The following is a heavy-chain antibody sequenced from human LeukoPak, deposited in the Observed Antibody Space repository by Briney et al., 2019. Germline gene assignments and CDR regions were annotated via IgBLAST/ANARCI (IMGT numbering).Heavy chain of an antibody. J-gene: IGHJ4*02. CDR3: AKDGGIAPGDY. V-gene: IGHV1-69*13. Sequence: ASVKVSCKASGGTFSSYAISWVRQAPGQGLEWMGGIIPIFGTANYAQKFQGRVTITADESTSTAYMELSSLRSEDTAVYYCAKDGGIAPGDYWGQGTLVTVSS. D-gene: IGHD6-13*01. CDR1: GGTFSSYA. CDR2: IIPIFGTA.